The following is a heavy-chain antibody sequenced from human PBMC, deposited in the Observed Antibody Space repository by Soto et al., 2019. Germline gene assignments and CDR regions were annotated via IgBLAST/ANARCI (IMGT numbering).Heavy chain of an antibody. J-gene: IGHJ5*02. CDR1: GFTFSMFS. CDR3: VHPRSTVQIPPT. D-gene: IGHD4-17*01. V-gene: IGHV3-64D*06. Sequence: PGGSLRLSCSASGFTFSMFSMHWVRRAPGKGLEYVSGISSNGDSTYYADSVKGRFTISRDNSKNTLYLQMSSLRAVDTAVYYCVHPRSTVQIPPTWGQGTLVTVSS. CDR2: ISSNGDST.